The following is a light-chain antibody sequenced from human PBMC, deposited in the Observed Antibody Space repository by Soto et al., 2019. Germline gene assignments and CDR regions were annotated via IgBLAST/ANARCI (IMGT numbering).Light chain of an antibody. Sequence: NFMLTQPHSVSESPGKTVIISCSLSRGSIASNYVQWYQQRPGSSPTTVIYEDNQRPSGVPDRFSGSIDSSSNSASLTISGLETEDEADYYCPSYDATNQVFGGGTKVTVL. CDR2: EDN. J-gene: IGLJ3*02. V-gene: IGLV6-57*01. CDR3: PSYDATNQV. CDR1: RGSIASNY.